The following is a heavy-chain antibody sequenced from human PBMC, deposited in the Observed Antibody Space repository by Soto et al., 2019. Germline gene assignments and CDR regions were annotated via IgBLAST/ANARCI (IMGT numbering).Heavy chain of an antibody. CDR1: GFTFDDYA. CDR2: ISWNSGSI. J-gene: IGHJ4*02. D-gene: IGHD3-9*01. Sequence: GGSLRLSCAASGFTFDDYAMHWVRQAPGKGLEWVSGISWNSGSIGYADSVKGRFTISRDNAKNSLYLQMNSLRAEDTALYYCAKVRELRYFDWSLDYWGQGTLVTVSS. CDR3: AKVRELRYFDWSLDY. V-gene: IGHV3-9*01.